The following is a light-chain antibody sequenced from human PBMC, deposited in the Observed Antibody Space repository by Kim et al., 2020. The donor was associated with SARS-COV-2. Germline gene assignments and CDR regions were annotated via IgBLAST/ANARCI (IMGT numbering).Light chain of an antibody. CDR3: QSYDSSNQV. V-gene: IGLV6-57*03. CDR1: SGSIANNY. CDR2: EDN. Sequence: GKPVTISCTRSSGSIANNYVQWYHQRPGSDPTTVIYEDNQRPSGVPDRFSGSIDSSSNSASLTISGLKTEDAADYYCQSYDSSNQVFGGGTQLTVL. J-gene: IGLJ2*01.